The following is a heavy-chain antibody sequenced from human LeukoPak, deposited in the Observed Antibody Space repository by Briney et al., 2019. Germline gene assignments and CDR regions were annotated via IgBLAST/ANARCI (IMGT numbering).Heavy chain of an antibody. D-gene: IGHD6-19*01. CDR3: ARDSSGWSPLDS. CDR2: ISPSNGNT. Sequence: ASVKVSCKASGYTFTSYGISWVRQAPGQGLEWMSWISPSNGNTNYAQKLQGRVTMTTDTSTSTVYVELGSLRSDDTAVYYCARDSSGWSPLDSWGQGTLVTVSS. V-gene: IGHV1-18*04. J-gene: IGHJ4*02. CDR1: GYTFTSYG.